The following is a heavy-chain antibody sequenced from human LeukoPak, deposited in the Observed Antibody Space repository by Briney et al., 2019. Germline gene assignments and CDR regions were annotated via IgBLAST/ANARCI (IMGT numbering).Heavy chain of an antibody. CDR1: GFTFSSYG. D-gene: IGHD3-10*01. CDR2: IWYDGSNK. CDR3: ARDLMVRGVIGAFDI. Sequence: GGSLRLSCAASGFTFSSYGMHWVRQAPGKGLEWVAVIWYDGSNKYYADSVKGRFTISRDNSKNTLYLQMNSLGAEDTAVYYCARDLMVRGVIGAFDIWGQGTMVTVSS. J-gene: IGHJ3*02. V-gene: IGHV3-33*01.